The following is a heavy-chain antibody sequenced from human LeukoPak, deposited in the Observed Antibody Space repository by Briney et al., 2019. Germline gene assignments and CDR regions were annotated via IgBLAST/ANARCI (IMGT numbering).Heavy chain of an antibody. D-gene: IGHD1-26*01. Sequence: SETLSLTCTVSGGSISSYYWSWIRQPPGKGLEWIGYIYYSGSTNYNPSLKSRVTISVDTSKNQFSLKLSSVTAADTAVYYCARDLGSYFVSAFDIWGQGTMVTVSS. V-gene: IGHV4-59*12. CDR2: IYYSGST. CDR1: GGSISSYY. CDR3: ARDLGSYFVSAFDI. J-gene: IGHJ3*02.